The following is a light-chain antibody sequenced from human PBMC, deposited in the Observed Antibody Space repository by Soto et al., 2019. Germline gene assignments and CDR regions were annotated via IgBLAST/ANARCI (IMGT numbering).Light chain of an antibody. CDR3: CSYAGSYTLYV. V-gene: IGLV2-11*01. Sequence: QSVLTQPRSVSGSPGQSVTISCTGTSSDVGGYNYVSWYQQHPGKAPKLMIYGVSKRPSGVPDRFSGSKSGNTASLTISGLQAEDEADYYCCSYAGSYTLYVFGTGTKVTV. CDR1: SSDVGGYNY. CDR2: GVS. J-gene: IGLJ1*01.